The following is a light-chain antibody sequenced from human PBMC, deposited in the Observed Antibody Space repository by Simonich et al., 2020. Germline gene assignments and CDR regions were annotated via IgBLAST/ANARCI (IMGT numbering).Light chain of an antibody. CDR2: WAS. CDR1: PSVLYSSNNKNY. J-gene: IGKJ1*01. CDR3: QQYYSTPPWT. Sequence: DIVMTQSPDSLAVSLGERATINCKSSPSVLYSSNNKNYLAWYHQKPGQPPKLLIYWASTRESGVPDRVSGSGSGTDFTLTISSLQAEDVAVYYCQQYYSTPPWTFGQGTKVEIK. V-gene: IGKV4-1*01.